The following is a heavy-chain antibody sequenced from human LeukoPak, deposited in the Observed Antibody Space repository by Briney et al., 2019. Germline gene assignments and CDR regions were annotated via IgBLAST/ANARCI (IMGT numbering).Heavy chain of an antibody. V-gene: IGHV4-34*01. CDR2: IYHSGST. D-gene: IGHD2-15*01. Sequence: NPSETLSLTCDVYSGSFGGYYWSWIRQPPGKGLEWIGEIYHSGSTNYNPSLKSRVTISVDTSKNQFSLKLSSVTAADTAVYYCARTPLGSDYWGQGTLVTVSS. J-gene: IGHJ4*02. CDR3: ARTPLGSDY. CDR1: SGSFGGYY.